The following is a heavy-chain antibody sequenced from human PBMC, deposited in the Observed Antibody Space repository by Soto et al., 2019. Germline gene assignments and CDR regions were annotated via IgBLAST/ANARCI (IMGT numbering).Heavy chain of an antibody. J-gene: IGHJ6*02. CDR1: GYTFTGYY. CDR3: ARGKVAARAYYYYGMDV. V-gene: IGHV1-2*02. CDR2: INPNSGGT. Sequence: GASVKVSCKASGYTFTGYYMHWVRQAPGQGLEWMGWINPNSGGTNYAQKFQGRVTMTRNTSISTAYMELSSLRSEDTAVYYCARGKVAARAYYYYGMDVWGQGTTVTVSS. D-gene: IGHD6-6*01.